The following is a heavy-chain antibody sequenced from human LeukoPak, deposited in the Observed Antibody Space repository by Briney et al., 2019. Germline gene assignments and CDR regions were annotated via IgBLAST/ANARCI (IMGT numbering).Heavy chain of an antibody. V-gene: IGHV3-53*01. Sequence: PGGSLRLSCAASGFTVSSNYMSWVRQAPGKGLEWVSVIYSGGSTYYADSVKGRFTISRDNSKNTLYLQMNSLRAEDTAVYYCARVRATVVMFYDYWGQGTLVTVSS. D-gene: IGHD4-23*01. CDR2: IYSGGST. J-gene: IGHJ4*02. CDR3: ARVRATVVMFYDY. CDR1: GFTVSSNY.